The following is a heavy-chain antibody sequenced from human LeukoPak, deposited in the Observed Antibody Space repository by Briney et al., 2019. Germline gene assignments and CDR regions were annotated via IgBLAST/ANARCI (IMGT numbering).Heavy chain of an antibody. CDR2: INCSGGST. CDR1: GYTFTSYY. CDR3: ARNYYDSSGSDI. Sequence: ASVKVSCKASGYTFTSYYMHWVRQAPGQGLEWMGIINCSGGSTRYAQNIQGRVTMTRDTSTSTVYMELSSLRSEDTAVYYCARNYYDSSGSDIWGQGTMVSVSS. J-gene: IGHJ3*02. D-gene: IGHD3-22*01. V-gene: IGHV1-46*01.